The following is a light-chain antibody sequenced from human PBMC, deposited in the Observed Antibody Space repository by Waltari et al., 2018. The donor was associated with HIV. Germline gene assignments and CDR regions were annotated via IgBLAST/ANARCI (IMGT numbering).Light chain of an antibody. Sequence: DIVMTQSPASVAVALGAKATMTCKSSQSLLHMSNRRHFLSWYQQKPGQRPKLLISWASSRESGVPDRFTGGGSGTDFNLTITSVQAEDVGFYFCQQYYTTLWTFGQGTKVEV. CDR2: WAS. V-gene: IGKV4-1*01. J-gene: IGKJ1*01. CDR1: QSLLHMSNRRHF. CDR3: QQYYTTLWT.